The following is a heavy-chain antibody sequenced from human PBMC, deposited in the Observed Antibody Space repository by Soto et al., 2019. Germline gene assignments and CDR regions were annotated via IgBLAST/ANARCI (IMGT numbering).Heavy chain of an antibody. Sequence: SETLSLTCSVSGGSVSRVSYYWSWIRQSPGKGLEWIGYVYYSGSNNYNPSIKSRVTISVDTSKNQFSLKLRSVTAADTAVYYCAASISIFGVVPFWGQGTLVTVSS. J-gene: IGHJ4*02. V-gene: IGHV4-61*01. CDR2: VYYSGSN. CDR3: AASISIFGVVPF. D-gene: IGHD3-3*01. CDR1: GGSVSRVSYY.